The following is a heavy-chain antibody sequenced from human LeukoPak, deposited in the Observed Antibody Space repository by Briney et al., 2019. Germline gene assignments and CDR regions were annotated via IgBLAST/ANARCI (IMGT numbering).Heavy chain of an antibody. V-gene: IGHV4-34*01. Sequence: SETLSLTCAVYGGSFSGYYWSWVRQPPGKGLEWIGEINHSGSTNYNPSLKSRVTISVDTSKNQFSLKLSSVTAADTAVYYCARSGYSHHYYFDYWGQGTLVTVSS. CDR2: INHSGST. CDR1: GGSFSGYY. J-gene: IGHJ4*02. D-gene: IGHD5-18*01. CDR3: ARSGYSHHYYFDY.